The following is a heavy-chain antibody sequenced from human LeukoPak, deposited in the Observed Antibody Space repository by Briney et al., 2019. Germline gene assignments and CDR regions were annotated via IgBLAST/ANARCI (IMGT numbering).Heavy chain of an antibody. CDR3: AKDPSGYCSGGSCYSAFDI. J-gene: IGHJ3*02. CDR2: ISYDGNNK. CDR1: GFTFSTYG. Sequence: GGSLRLSCAASGFTFSTYGMHWVRQAPGKGLEWVAVISYDGNNKYYADSVKGRFTISRDNSKNTLYLQMNSLRAEDTAVYYCAKDPSGYCSGGSCYSAFDIWGQGTMVTVSS. V-gene: IGHV3-30*18. D-gene: IGHD2-15*01.